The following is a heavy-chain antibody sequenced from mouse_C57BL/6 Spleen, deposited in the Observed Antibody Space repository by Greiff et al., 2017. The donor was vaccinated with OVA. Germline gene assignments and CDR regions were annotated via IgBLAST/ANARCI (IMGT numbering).Heavy chain of an antibody. J-gene: IGHJ1*03. CDR3: ARRITPYFDV. Sequence: VKLQQPGAELVRPGSSVKLSCKASGYTFTSYWMHWVKQRPIQGLEWIGNIDPSDSETHYNQKFKDKATLTVDKSSSTAYMQLSSLTSEDSAVYYCARRITPYFDVWGTGTTVTVSS. CDR1: GYTFTSYW. V-gene: IGHV1-52*01. CDR2: IDPSDSET.